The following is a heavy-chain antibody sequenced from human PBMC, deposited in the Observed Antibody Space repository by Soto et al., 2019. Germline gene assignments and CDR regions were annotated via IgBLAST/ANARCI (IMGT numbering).Heavy chain of an antibody. V-gene: IGHV1-3*01. CDR3: ARSGGGAFGDIDY. D-gene: IGHD3-10*01. J-gene: IGHJ4*02. Sequence: QVQLVQSGAEVKKPGASVKVSCKASGYTFTSYAMHWVRQAPGQRLEWMGWINAGNGNTKYSQKFQGRVTITRDTSASTAYMELSSLRSEDTAVYYCARSGGGAFGDIDYWGQGTLVTVSS. CDR1: GYTFTSYA. CDR2: INAGNGNT.